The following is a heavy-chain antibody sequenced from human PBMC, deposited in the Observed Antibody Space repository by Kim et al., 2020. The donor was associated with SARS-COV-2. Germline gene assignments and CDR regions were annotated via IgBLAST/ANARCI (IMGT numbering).Heavy chain of an antibody. J-gene: IGHJ6*02. CDR1: GYSFTSYW. Sequence: GESLKISCKGSGYSFTSYWIGWVRQMPGKGLEWMGIIYPGDSDTRYSPSFQGQVTISADKSISTAYLQWSSLKASDTAMYYCAIYGVGELLLTDYYYGMDVWGQGTTVTVSS. V-gene: IGHV5-51*01. CDR3: AIYGVGELLLTDYYYGMDV. D-gene: IGHD3-10*01. CDR2: IYPGDSDT.